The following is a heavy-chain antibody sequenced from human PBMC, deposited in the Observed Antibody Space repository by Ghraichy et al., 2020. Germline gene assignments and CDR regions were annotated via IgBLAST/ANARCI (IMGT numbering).Heavy chain of an antibody. J-gene: IGHJ4*02. CDR2: IYGAEDK. Sequence: SGPTLVKPTQTLTLTCTFSGFSVNTSGVGVGWIRQPPGEALEWLALIYGAEDKRYNPSLKTRLTISQDTTKSQVTLTVTNMDPVDTATYYCVLPSTRATRRCSRYFDDLGQGILVSVSS. D-gene: IGHD6-6*01. CDR3: VLPSTRATRRCSRYFDD. CDR1: GFSVNTSGVG. V-gene: IGHV2-5*02.